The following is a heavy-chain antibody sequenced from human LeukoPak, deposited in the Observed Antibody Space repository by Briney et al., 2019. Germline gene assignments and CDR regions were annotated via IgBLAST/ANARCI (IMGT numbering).Heavy chain of an antibody. CDR1: GFTFSSYS. CDR3: ARDRYDILTELYYYYGMDV. V-gene: IGHV3-21*01. CDR2: ISSSSSYI. Sequence: GGSLRLSCAASGFTFSSYSMNWVRQAPGKGLEWVSSISSSSSYIYYADSVEGRFTISRDNAKNSLYLQMNSLRAEDTAVYYCARDRYDILTELYYYYGMDVWGQGTTVTVSS. J-gene: IGHJ6*02. D-gene: IGHD3-9*01.